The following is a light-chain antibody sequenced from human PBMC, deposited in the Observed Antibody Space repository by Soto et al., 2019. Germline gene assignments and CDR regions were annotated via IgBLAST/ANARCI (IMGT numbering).Light chain of an antibody. CDR2: DAS. J-gene: IGKJ4*01. V-gene: IGKV3-15*01. Sequence: EIVMTQSPATLSVSPGERVTLSCRASQTIGSNLAWYQQRPGQAPRLLIDDASTRATGIPARFSGSGSGTEFTLTVSSLQSEDFAVYYCQQYYSWPLTFGGGTKVDIK. CDR1: QTIGSN. CDR3: QQYYSWPLT.